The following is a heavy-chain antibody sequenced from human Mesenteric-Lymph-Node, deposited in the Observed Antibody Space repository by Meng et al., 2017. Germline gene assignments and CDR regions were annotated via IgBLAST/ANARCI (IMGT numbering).Heavy chain of an antibody. Sequence: ASVKVSCKASGYTFTSYDINWVRQATGQGLEWMGWMNPNSGNTGYAQKFQGRVTITRNTSISTAYMELSSLRSEDTAAYYCARAGSSGSAFDPWGQGTLVTVSS. CDR2: MNPNSGNT. J-gene: IGHJ5*02. CDR1: GYTFTSYD. D-gene: IGHD6-19*01. CDR3: ARAGSSGSAFDP. V-gene: IGHV1-8*03.